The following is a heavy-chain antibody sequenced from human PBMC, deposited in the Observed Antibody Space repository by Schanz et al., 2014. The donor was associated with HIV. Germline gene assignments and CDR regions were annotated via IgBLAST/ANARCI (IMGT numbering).Heavy chain of an antibody. Sequence: EEYLVESGGGLVQPGGSLRLSCAASGFTFSSYWMHWVRQTPGKGLVWVSRVNGDGSSAAYADSVKGRFTISRDNAKNTLYLQMNSLRAEDTAVYYCAKDNGWPLASYYGMDVWGQGTTVTVSS. CDR1: GFTFSSYW. CDR2: VNGDGSSA. V-gene: IGHV3-74*01. D-gene: IGHD6-19*01. CDR3: AKDNGWPLASYYGMDV. J-gene: IGHJ6*02.